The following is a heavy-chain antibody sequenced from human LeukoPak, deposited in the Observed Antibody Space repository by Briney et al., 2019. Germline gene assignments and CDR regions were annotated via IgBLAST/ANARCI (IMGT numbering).Heavy chain of an antibody. CDR3: ARAVGVAAGLDY. D-gene: IGHD2-2*01. CDR2: INSDGSVT. J-gene: IGHJ4*02. Sequence: GGSLRLSCAASGFTFNNHWMHWVRQAPGKGLVWVSHINSDGSVTTYADSVKGRFTISRDNAKNTLYLQMNSLRAEDTAVYYCARAVGVAAGLDYWGQGTLVTVSS. CDR1: GFTFNNHW. V-gene: IGHV3-74*01.